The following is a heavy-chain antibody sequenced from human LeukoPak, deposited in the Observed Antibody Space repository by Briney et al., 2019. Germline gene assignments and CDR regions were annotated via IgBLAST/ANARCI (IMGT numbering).Heavy chain of an antibody. CDR2: IYHSGST. CDR3: ARSPPGSLFDY. J-gene: IGHJ4*02. V-gene: IGHV4-30-2*01. CDR1: GGSISSGGYY. Sequence: SQTLSLTCTVSGGSISSGGYYWSWIRQPPGKGLEWIGYIYHSGSTYYNPPLKSRVTISVDRSKNQFSLKLSSVTAADRAVYYCARSPPGSLFDYWGQGTLVTVSS. D-gene: IGHD1-26*01.